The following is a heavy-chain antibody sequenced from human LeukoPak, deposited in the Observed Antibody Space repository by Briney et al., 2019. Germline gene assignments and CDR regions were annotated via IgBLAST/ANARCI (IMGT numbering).Heavy chain of an antibody. CDR3: ARLRTSIAAAGD. Sequence: GSLRLSCTVSGSTVSSNSMSWVRQAPGKGLEWIGSIYYSGSTYYNPSLKSRVTISVDTSKNQFSLKLSSVTAADTAVYYCARLRTSIAAAGDWGQGTLVTVSS. CDR1: GSTVSSNS. V-gene: IGHV4-39*07. CDR2: IYYSGST. D-gene: IGHD6-13*01. J-gene: IGHJ4*02.